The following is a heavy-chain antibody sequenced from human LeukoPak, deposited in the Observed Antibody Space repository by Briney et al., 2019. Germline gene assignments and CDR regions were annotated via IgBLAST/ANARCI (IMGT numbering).Heavy chain of an antibody. J-gene: IGHJ6*03. D-gene: IGHD2-8*01. CDR1: GFTFSSSW. CDR2: IRGDGGLI. CDR3: ARSVGYCTNGVCYRGYYYYYMDV. V-gene: IGHV3-7*01. Sequence: PGGSLRLSCEASGFTFSSSWMNWVRQAPGKGLEWVANIRGDGGLIYYVDSVKGRFTISRDNAKNSMYLQMNSLRAEDTAVYYCARSVGYCTNGVCYRGYYYYYMDVWGKGTTVTVSS.